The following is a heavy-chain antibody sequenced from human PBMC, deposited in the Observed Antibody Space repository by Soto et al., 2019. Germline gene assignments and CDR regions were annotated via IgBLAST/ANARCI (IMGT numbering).Heavy chain of an antibody. D-gene: IGHD3-3*01. V-gene: IGHV1-2*02. CDR2: INPNSGGT. CDR1: GYTFTGYY. CDR3: ATLWSGTYGMDV. J-gene: IGHJ6*02. Sequence: AASVKVSCKASGYTFTGYYMHWVRQAPGQGLEWMGWINPNSGGTNYAQKFQGRVTMTRDTSISTAYMELSRLRSDDTAVYYCATLWSGTYGMDVWGQGTTVTVSS.